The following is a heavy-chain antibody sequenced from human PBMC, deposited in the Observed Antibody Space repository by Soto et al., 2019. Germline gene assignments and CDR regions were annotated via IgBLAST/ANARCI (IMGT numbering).Heavy chain of an antibody. J-gene: IGHJ4*02. V-gene: IGHV3-11*01. Sequence: QVQLVESGGGVVKPGGSLRLSCAASGFTFSDFYMSWIRQAPGKGLEWISYISRGSTNIFYADSVKGRFTVSRDNAKNSVYLQMDSLGAEDTAVYYCARDRNAAGSDYWGQGTLVTVSS. CDR3: ARDRNAAGSDY. CDR1: GFTFSDFY. D-gene: IGHD1-1*01. CDR2: ISRGSTNI.